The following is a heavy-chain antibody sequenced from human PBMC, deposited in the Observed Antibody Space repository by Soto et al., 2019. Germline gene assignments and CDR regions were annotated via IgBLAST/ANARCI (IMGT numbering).Heavy chain of an antibody. J-gene: IGHJ6*02. Sequence: GGSLRLSCAASGFTFSRYAMSWVRQAPGKGLEWVSAISGSGGSTYYADSVKGRFTISRDNSKNTLYLQMNSLRAEDTAVYYCADSDYYYYGMDVWCQGTTVTVSS. CDR2: ISGSGGST. V-gene: IGHV3-23*01. CDR3: ADSDYYYYGMDV. D-gene: IGHD5-12*01. CDR1: GFTFSRYA.